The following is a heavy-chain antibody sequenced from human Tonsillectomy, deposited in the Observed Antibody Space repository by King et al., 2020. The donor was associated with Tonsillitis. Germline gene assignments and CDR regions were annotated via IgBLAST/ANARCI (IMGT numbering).Heavy chain of an antibody. V-gene: IGHV3-49*03. D-gene: IGHD2/OR15-2a*01. CDR3: SRDRSTRTYFGSSGSYSY. Sequence: VQLVESGGGLVQPGRSLRLSCSASGFTFGDYSMSWFRQAPGKGLHWVGFIRSKADGGTTEYAASVKGRFTISRDDSKSIAYLQMNSLKTEDTAVYYCSRDRSTRTYFGSSGSYSYWGQGTLVSVSS. CDR2: IRSKADGGTT. CDR1: GFTFGDYS. J-gene: IGHJ4*02.